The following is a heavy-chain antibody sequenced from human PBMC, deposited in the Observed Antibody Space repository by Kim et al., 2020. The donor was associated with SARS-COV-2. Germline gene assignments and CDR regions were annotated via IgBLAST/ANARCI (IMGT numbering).Heavy chain of an antibody. CDR1: GYSFTSYW. J-gene: IGHJ6*02. V-gene: IGHV5-10-1*01. Sequence: GESLKISCKGSGYSFTSYWISWVRQMPGKGLEWMGRIDPSDSYTNYSPSFQGHVTISADKSISTAYLQWSSLKASDTAMYYCATAYYYGSGRGRYYGMDVWGQGTTVTVSS. CDR3: ATAYYYGSGRGRYYGMDV. CDR2: IDPSDSYT. D-gene: IGHD3-10*01.